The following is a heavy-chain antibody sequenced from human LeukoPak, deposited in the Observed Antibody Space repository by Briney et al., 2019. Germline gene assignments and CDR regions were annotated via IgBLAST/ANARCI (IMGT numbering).Heavy chain of an antibody. V-gene: IGHV3-30*02. D-gene: IGHD5-24*01. CDR2: IRNDGSNK. J-gene: IGHJ3*02. CDR1: GFTFSSYD. CDR3: AKRDGEYAGGAFDI. Sequence: TGGSLRLSCAASGFTFSSYDMHWVRQAPGKGLEWVAFIRNDGSNKYYGDSVKGRFTISRDKSKNTLYLEMNSLRAEDTAVYYCAKRDGEYAGGAFDIWGQGTMVTVSS.